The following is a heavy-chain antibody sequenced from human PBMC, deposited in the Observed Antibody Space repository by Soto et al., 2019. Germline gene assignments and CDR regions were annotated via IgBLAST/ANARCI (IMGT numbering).Heavy chain of an antibody. CDR1: GYTFTSYA. CDR3: ARARSAFLPPNSGSIDY. Sequence: ASVKVSCKASGYTFTSYAMHWVRQAPGQRLEWMGWINAGNGNTKYSQKFQGRVTITADESTSTAYMELSSLRSEDTAVYYCARARSAFLPPNSGSIDYWGQGTLVTVSS. CDR2: INAGNGNT. V-gene: IGHV1-3*01. D-gene: IGHD3-22*01. J-gene: IGHJ4*02.